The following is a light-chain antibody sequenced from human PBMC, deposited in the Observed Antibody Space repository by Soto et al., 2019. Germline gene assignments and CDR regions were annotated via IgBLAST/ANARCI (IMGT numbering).Light chain of an antibody. Sequence: EIVMTQSPATLSVSPGERATLSCRASQSVSNSLAWYQQKSGEAPRLLIYDASTRATGIPVRFSGSGSGAEFTPTISSLQSEDFAVYYCQQYNNWPLTFGGGTKVEIK. J-gene: IGKJ4*01. CDR1: QSVSNS. CDR2: DAS. CDR3: QQYNNWPLT. V-gene: IGKV3-15*01.